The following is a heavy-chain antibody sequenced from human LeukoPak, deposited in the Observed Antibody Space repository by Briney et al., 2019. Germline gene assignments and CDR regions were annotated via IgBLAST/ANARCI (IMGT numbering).Heavy chain of an antibody. CDR2: INHSGST. J-gene: IGHJ6*02. CDR1: GVSFSGYY. V-gene: IGHV4-34*01. D-gene: IGHD2-2*01. Sequence: SETLSLTCAVYGVSFSGYYWSWIRQPPGKGLEWIGEINHSGSTNYNPSLKSRVTISVDTSKNQFSLKLSSVTAADTVVYYCTSRTYYYGMDVWGQGTTVTVSS. CDR3: TSRTYYYGMDV.